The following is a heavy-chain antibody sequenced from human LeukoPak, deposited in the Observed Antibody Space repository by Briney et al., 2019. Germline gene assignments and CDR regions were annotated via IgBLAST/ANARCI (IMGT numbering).Heavy chain of an antibody. CDR1: GFTFSDYY. V-gene: IGHV3-11*04. Sequence: GGSLGLSCAASGFTFSDYYMSWIRQAPGKGLEWVSYISSSGSTIYYADSVKGRFTISRDNAKNSLYLQMNSLRAEDTAVYYCARVGGAARLYWFDPWGQGTLVTVSS. CDR2: ISSSGSTI. J-gene: IGHJ5*02. CDR3: ARVGGAARLYWFDP. D-gene: IGHD6-6*01.